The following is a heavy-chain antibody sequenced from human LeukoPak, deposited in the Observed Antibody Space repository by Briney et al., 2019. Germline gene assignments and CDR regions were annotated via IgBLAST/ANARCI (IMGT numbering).Heavy chain of an antibody. CDR1: GYTFTGYD. J-gene: IGHJ4*02. Sequence: ASVKVSCKASGYTFTGYDINWVRQAPGQGLEWMGWINAYNGNTNYAQKLQGRVTMTTDTSTSTAYVELRSLRSDDTAVYYCARDPHQQQLSPYYFDYWGQGTLVTVSS. CDR2: INAYNGNT. D-gene: IGHD6-13*01. CDR3: ARDPHQQQLSPYYFDY. V-gene: IGHV1-18*04.